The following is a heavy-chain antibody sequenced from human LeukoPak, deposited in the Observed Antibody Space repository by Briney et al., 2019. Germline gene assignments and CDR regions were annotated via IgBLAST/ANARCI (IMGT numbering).Heavy chain of an antibody. Sequence: PSETLSLTCTVSGGSISGYYWSWIRQPPGKGLQWIGYIYYSGSTNYNPSLQSRVTISVDTSKNEFSLNLRSVTDADTAMYYCARSGFCSSTSCYGSAYNYYGMDVWGQGTTVTVSS. CDR2: IYYSGST. CDR3: ARSGFCSSTSCYGSAYNYYGMDV. D-gene: IGHD2-2*01. V-gene: IGHV4-59*08. J-gene: IGHJ6*02. CDR1: GGSISGYY.